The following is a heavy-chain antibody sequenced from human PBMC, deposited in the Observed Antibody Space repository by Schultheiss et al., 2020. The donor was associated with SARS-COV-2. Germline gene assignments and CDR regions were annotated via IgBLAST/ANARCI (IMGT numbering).Heavy chain of an antibody. CDR2: IWYDGSNK. CDR1: GFTFSSYA. D-gene: IGHD4-23*01. CDR3: AREPNSIYFDY. V-gene: IGHV3-30*04. J-gene: IGHJ4*02. Sequence: GESLKISCAASGFTFSSYAMHWVRQAPGKGLEWVAVIWYDGSNKYYADSVKGRFTISRDNSKNTLYLQMNSLRAEDTAVYYCAREPNSIYFDYWGQGTLVTVSS.